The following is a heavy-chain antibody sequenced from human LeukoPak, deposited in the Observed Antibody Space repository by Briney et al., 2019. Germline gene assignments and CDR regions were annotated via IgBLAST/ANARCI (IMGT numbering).Heavy chain of an antibody. CDR1: GFTFSSYA. J-gene: IGHJ4*02. CDR3: ARVQSYSYALDY. V-gene: IGHV3-23*01. Sequence: GGSLRLSCAASGFTFSSYAMSWVRQAPGKGLEWVSAISGSGGSTYYADSVKGRFTISRDNSKNTLYLQMNSLRAEDMAVYYCARVQSYSYALDYWGQGTLVTVSS. CDR2: ISGSGGST. D-gene: IGHD5-18*01.